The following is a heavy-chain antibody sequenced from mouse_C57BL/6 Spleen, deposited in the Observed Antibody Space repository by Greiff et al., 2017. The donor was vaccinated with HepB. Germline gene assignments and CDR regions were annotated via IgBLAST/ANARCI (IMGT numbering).Heavy chain of an antibody. J-gene: IGHJ1*03. CDR3: ARGLITTVVGDFDV. CDR1: GYTFTSYW. Sequence: QVQLQQPGAELVRPGSSVKLSCKASGYTFTSYWMHWVKQRPIQGLEWIGNIDPSDSETHYNQKFTDKATLTVDKSSSTAYMQLSSLTSEGSAVYYCARGLITTVVGDFDVWGTGTTVTVSS. V-gene: IGHV1-52*01. CDR2: IDPSDSET. D-gene: IGHD1-1*01.